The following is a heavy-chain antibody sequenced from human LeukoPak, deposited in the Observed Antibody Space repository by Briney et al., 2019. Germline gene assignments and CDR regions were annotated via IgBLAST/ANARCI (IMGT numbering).Heavy chain of an antibody. CDR2: IMQDGNDK. CDR1: GFTFSSYC. CDR3: ASRIVGTPDYFDY. D-gene: IGHD1-26*01. V-gene: IGHV3-7*01. Sequence: GGSLRLSCAASGFTFSSYCMSWVRQAPGKGPEWVANIMQDGNDKYYVDSVKGRFTISRDNAKNSLYLQLNSLRVEDTAVYYCASRIVGTPDYFDYWGQGTLVTVSS. J-gene: IGHJ4*02.